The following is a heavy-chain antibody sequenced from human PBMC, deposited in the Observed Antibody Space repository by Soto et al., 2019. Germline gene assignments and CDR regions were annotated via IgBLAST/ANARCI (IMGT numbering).Heavy chain of an antibody. CDR3: AKDGGLVGADYFDY. CDR1: GFTFSSYG. Sequence: GGSLRLSCAASGFTFSSYGMHWVRQAPGKGLEWVAVISYDGSNKYYADSVKGRFTISRDNSKNTLYLQMNSLRAEDTAVYYCAKDGGLVGADYFDYWGQGTLVTVSS. V-gene: IGHV3-30*18. J-gene: IGHJ4*02. CDR2: ISYDGSNK. D-gene: IGHD1-26*01.